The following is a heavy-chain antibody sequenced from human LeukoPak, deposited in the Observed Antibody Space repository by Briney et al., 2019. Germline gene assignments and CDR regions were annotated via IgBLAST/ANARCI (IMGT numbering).Heavy chain of an antibody. Sequence: SVKVSCKASGGTFSSYAISWVRQAPGQGLEWMGRIIPILGTANYAQKFQGRVTITADKSTSTAYMELSSLRSEDTAVYYCARDPFEGWFGEFDPWGQGTLVTVPS. CDR2: IIPILGTA. J-gene: IGHJ5*02. CDR3: ARDPFEGWFGEFDP. D-gene: IGHD3-10*01. V-gene: IGHV1-69*04. CDR1: GGTFSSYA.